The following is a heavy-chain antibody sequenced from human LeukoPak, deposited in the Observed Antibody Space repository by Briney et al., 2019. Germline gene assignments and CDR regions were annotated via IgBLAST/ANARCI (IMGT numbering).Heavy chain of an antibody. Sequence: GASVKVSCKASGYTFTGYYMHWVRQAPGQGLEWMGWINPNSGGTNYAQKFQGRVTMTRDTSISTAYMELSRLRSDDTAVYYCARAIVVTAHRAYYFDYWGQGTLVTVSS. CDR3: ARAIVVTAHRAYYFDY. D-gene: IGHD2-21*02. CDR1: GYTFTGYY. J-gene: IGHJ4*02. CDR2: INPNSGGT. V-gene: IGHV1-2*02.